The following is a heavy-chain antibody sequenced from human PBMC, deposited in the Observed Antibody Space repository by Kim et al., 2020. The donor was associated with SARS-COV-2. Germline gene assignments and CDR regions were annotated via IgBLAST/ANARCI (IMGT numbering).Heavy chain of an antibody. CDR3: TLSPYYYGSGSYYPPLY. D-gene: IGHD3-10*01. Sequence: SETLSLTCTVSGGSISSSSYYWGWIRQPPGKGLEWIGSIYYSGSTYYNPSLKSRVTISVDTSKNQFSLKLSSVTAADTAVYYCTLSPYYYGSGSYYPPLYWGQGTLVTVSS. J-gene: IGHJ4*02. CDR2: IYYSGST. V-gene: IGHV4-39*01. CDR1: GGSISSSSYY.